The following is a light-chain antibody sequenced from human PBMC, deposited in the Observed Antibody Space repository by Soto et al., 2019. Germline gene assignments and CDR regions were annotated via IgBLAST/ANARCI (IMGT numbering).Light chain of an antibody. CDR2: DAS. Sequence: DIQMNQSPSTLSASVGDRVTITCRASQSIGTWLAWYQHKPGKAPKLLTYDASSLERGVPSRFSGSGSGTEFTLTIGSLQPDDCATYSCQQYRTYPWTFCQGTKVDI. CDR1: QSIGTW. CDR3: QQYRTYPWT. V-gene: IGKV1-5*01. J-gene: IGKJ1*01.